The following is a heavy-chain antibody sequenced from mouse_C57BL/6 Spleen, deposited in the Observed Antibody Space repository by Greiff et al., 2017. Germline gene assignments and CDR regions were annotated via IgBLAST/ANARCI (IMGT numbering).Heavy chain of an antibody. CDR3: ARPYSNYHYAMDY. D-gene: IGHD2-5*01. CDR2: INPNNGGT. J-gene: IGHJ4*01. CDR1: GYTFTDYY. V-gene: IGHV1-26*01. Sequence: EVQLQQSGPELMKPGASVKISCKASGYTFTDYYMNWVKQSHGKSLEWIGDINPNNGGTSYNQKFKGKATLTVDKSSSTAYMELRSLTSEDSAVYYCARPYSNYHYAMDYWGQGTSVTVSS.